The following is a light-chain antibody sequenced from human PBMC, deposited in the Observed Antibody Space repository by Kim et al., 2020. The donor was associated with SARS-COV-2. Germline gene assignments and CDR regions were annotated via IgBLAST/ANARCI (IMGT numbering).Light chain of an antibody. Sequence: EIVMTQSPATLSVSPGERATLSCRASQSVSSNLAWYQQKPGQAPRLLIYGVSTRATGIPARFSGSGSGTEFTLTISSLQSEDFAVYYCQKYNNWPRAFGQRTKVDI. CDR2: GVS. V-gene: IGKV3-15*01. CDR3: QKYNNWPRA. J-gene: IGKJ1*01. CDR1: QSVSSN.